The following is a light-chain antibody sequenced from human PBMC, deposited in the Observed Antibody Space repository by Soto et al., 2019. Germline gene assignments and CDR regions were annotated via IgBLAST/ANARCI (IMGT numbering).Light chain of an antibody. V-gene: IGKV1-39*01. Sequence: DIQMTQSPSSLSASVGDRVTITCRASQSIVSYLNWYQQKPRKAPNLLIYAASSLQSGVPSRFSGSGSGTDFNLTINSLQPEDFATYYCQQSYSDPPITFGQGTRLEIK. CDR2: AAS. CDR3: QQSYSDPPIT. J-gene: IGKJ5*01. CDR1: QSIVSY.